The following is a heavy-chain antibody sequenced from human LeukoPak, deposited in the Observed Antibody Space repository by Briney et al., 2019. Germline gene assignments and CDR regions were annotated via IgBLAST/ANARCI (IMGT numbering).Heavy chain of an antibody. J-gene: IGHJ3*02. Sequence: PSETLSLTCSVSGGSISRGSYYWNWLRQPAGKGLEWMGRIYNSGSTNYNPSLKSRVTISTDMSKNQFSLKLTSVTAADTAVYYCARMFYFGSGGTDAFDIWGQGTMVTVSS. CDR3: ARMFYFGSGGTDAFDI. CDR1: GGSISRGSYY. V-gene: IGHV4-61*02. D-gene: IGHD3-10*01. CDR2: IYNSGST.